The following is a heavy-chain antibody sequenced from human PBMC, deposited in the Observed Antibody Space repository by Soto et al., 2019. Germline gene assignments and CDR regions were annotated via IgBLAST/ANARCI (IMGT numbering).Heavy chain of an antibody. CDR3: ARAVTFDS. Sequence: EVQLFESGGGLVQPGGSLRLSCAASGFTFSNYAMTWFRQSPGKGLEWVSAISGSGGSTYYADPVKGRFTISRDNSKNTLYMQMNSLRVEDTAVYYCARAVTFDSWGQGTLVTVSS. D-gene: IGHD6-19*01. J-gene: IGHJ4*02. CDR2: ISGSGGST. CDR1: GFTFSNYA. V-gene: IGHV3-23*01.